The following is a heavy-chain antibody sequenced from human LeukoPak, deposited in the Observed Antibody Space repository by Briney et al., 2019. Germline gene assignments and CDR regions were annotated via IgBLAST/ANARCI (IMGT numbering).Heavy chain of an antibody. D-gene: IGHD6-13*01. CDR2: ISSSSSYI. V-gene: IGHV3-21*01. CDR3: ARGLGYDSSSWYVSSDFDY. CDR1: GFTFSSYS. J-gene: IGHJ4*02. Sequence: GGSLRLSCAASGFTFSSYSMNWVRQAPGKGLEWVSSISSSSSYIYYADSVKGRFTISRDNAKNSLYLQMNSLRAEDTAVYYCARGLGYDSSSWYVSSDFDYWGQGTLVTVSS.